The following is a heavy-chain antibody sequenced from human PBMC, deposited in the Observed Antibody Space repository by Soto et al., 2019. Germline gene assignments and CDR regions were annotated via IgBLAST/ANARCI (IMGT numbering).Heavy chain of an antibody. J-gene: IGHJ1*01. CDR3: AKGEYYDSSGPPLFQH. CDR1: GFTFSSYA. Sequence: PGGSLRLSCAASGFTFSSYAMSWVRQAPGKGLEWVSAISGSGGSTYYADSVKGRFTISRDNSKNTLYLQMNSLRAEDTAVYYCAKGEYYDSSGPPLFQHWGQGTLVTVSS. V-gene: IGHV3-23*01. CDR2: ISGSGGST. D-gene: IGHD3-22*01.